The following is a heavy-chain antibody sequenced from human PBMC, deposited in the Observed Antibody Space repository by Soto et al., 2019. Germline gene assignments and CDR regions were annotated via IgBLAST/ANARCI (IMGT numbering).Heavy chain of an antibody. V-gene: IGHV1-69*13. Sequence: SVKVSCKASGGTFSSYAISWVRQAPGQGLEWMGGIIPIFGTANYAQKFQGRVTITADESTSTAYMELSSLRSEDTAVYYCAILRYTTVTTYYYYYYGMDVWGQGTTVTVSS. J-gene: IGHJ6*02. CDR2: IIPIFGTA. CDR1: GGTFSSYA. CDR3: AILRYTTVTTYYYYYYGMDV. D-gene: IGHD4-17*01.